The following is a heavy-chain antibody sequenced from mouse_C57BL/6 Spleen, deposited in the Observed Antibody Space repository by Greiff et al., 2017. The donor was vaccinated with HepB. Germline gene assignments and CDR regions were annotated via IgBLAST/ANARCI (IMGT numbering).Heavy chain of an antibody. J-gene: IGHJ3*01. CDR3: TIDSSGYGFAY. Sequence: EVQLQQSGAELVRPGASVKLSCTASGFNIKDDYMHWVKQRPEQGLEWIGWIDPENGDTEYASKFQGKATITADTSSNTAYLQRSSLTSEDTAVYYCTIDSSGYGFAYWGQGTLVTVSA. CDR1: GFNIKDDY. V-gene: IGHV14-4*01. CDR2: IDPENGDT. D-gene: IGHD3-2*02.